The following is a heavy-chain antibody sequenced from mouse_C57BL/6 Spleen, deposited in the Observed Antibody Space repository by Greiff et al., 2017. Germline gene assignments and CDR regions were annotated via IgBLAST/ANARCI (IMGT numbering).Heavy chain of an antibody. V-gene: IGHV1-64*01. J-gene: IGHJ1*03. CDR3: ARRGEGGNYGYFDV. CDR2: IHPNSGST. D-gene: IGHD1-1*02. CDR1: GYTFTSYW. Sequence: VQLQQPGAELVKPGASVKLSCKASGYTFTSYWMHWVKQRPGQGLEWIGMIHPNSGSTNYNEKFKSKATLTVDKSSSTAYMQLSSLTSEDSAVYYCARRGEGGNYGYFDVWGTGTTVTVSS.